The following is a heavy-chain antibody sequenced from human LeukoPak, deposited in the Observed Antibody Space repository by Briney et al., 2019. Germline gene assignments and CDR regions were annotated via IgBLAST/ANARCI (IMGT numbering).Heavy chain of an antibody. V-gene: IGHV1-18*01. D-gene: IGHD2-2*02. CDR2: ISAYNGNT. Sequence: ASVKVSCKASGYTFTSYGISWVRQAPGQGLEWMGWISAYNGNTNYAQKLQGRATMTTDTSTSTAYMELRSLRSDDTAVYYCARGGGLYCSSTSCYTLDAFDIWGQGTMVTVSS. CDR3: ARGGGLYCSSTSCYTLDAFDI. CDR1: GYTFTSYG. J-gene: IGHJ3*02.